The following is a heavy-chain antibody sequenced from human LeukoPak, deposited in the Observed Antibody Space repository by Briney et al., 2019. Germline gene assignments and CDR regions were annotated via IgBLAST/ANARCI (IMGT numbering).Heavy chain of an antibody. J-gene: IGHJ4*02. V-gene: IGHV3-30*02. CDR1: GFTFSSYW. CDR3: AKDRLWFGEFHFDY. CDR2: IRYDGSNK. Sequence: GGSLRLSCAASGFTFSSYWMSWVRQAPGKGLEWVAFIRYDGSNKYYADSVKGRFTISRDNSKNTLYLQMNSLRAEDTAVYYCAKDRLWFGEFHFDYWGQGTLVTVSS. D-gene: IGHD3-10*01.